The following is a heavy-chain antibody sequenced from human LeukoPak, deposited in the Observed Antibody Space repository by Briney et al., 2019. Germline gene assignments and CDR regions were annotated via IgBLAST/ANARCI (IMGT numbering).Heavy chain of an antibody. CDR1: GFTLSNHA. Sequence: SGGSLRLSCAASGFTLSNHAIHWVRQAPGKGLEWVAFVRNDGFDTYHSNSVKGRFSISRDDSKNTVYLQMNSLRAEDTALYYCARDRGRDYFGDWGQGTQVTVSS. J-gene: IGHJ4*02. CDR2: VRNDGFDT. D-gene: IGHD2-15*01. V-gene: IGHV3-30*02. CDR3: ARDRGRDYFGD.